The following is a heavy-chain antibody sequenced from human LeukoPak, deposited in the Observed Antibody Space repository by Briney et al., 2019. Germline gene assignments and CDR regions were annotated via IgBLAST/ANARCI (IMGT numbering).Heavy chain of an antibody. CDR1: GGSFSGYY. J-gene: IGHJ6*03. CDR3: AAGCSSTSCYWYYYTDV. V-gene: IGHV4-34*01. D-gene: IGHD2-2*01. Sequence: SETLSLTCAVYGGSFSGYYWSWIRQHPGTGLEWIGEINQSGSTNYNPSLKSRVTISVDTSKKQFSLRLSPVTAADTAVYYCAAGCSSTSCYWYYYTDVWGKGTTVTVSS. CDR2: INQSGST.